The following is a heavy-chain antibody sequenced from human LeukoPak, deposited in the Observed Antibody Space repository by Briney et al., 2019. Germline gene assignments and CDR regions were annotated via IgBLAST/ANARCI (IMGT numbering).Heavy chain of an antibody. CDR2: IYTSGST. Sequence: PSETLSLTCTVCGRSISSWSYYWRWLRQPAGKGLEWIWRIYTSGSTNYNPSLKGRVTISVDTSKKQFSLKLSYVTAAHTAVYCCARDVPPLLLRGWFDPWGEGTLVTVSS. V-gene: IGHV4-61*02. CDR3: ARDVPPLLLRGWFDP. D-gene: IGHD2/OR15-2a*01. J-gene: IGHJ5*02. CDR1: GRSISSWSYY.